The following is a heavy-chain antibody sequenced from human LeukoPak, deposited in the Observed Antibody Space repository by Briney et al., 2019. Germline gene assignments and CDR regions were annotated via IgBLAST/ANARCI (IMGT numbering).Heavy chain of an antibody. CDR2: IHSDGSDT. V-gene: IGHV3-74*01. CDR3: AREGNSGWRDDGFDI. D-gene: IGHD6-19*01. Sequence: PGGSLRLSCAASGFIFSSYWMHWVRQAPRKGLVWVSRIHSDGSDTTYADSVKGRFTISRDNAKNTLYLQMNSLRAEDTAVYYCAREGNSGWRDDGFDIWGQGTMVTVSS. CDR1: GFIFSSYW. J-gene: IGHJ3*02.